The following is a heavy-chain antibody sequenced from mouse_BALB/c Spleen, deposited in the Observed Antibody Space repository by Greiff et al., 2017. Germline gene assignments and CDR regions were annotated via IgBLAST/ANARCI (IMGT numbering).Heavy chain of an antibody. V-gene: IGHV2-9*02. D-gene: IGHD1-1*01. Sequence: QVQLKESGPGLVAPSQSLSITCTVSGFSLTSYGVHWVRQPPGKGLEWLGVIWAGGSTNYNSALMSRLSISKDNSKSQVFLKMNSLQTDDTAMYYCARDGNYYYGKGAMDYWGQGTSVTVSS. CDR2: IWAGGST. CDR1: GFSLTSYG. J-gene: IGHJ4*01. CDR3: ARDGNYYYGKGAMDY.